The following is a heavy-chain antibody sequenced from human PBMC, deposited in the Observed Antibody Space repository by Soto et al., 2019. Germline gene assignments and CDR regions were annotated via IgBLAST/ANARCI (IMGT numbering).Heavy chain of an antibody. CDR2: IKSKTDGGTI. Sequence: SLRLSCAASGFTFSNAWMTWVRQAPGKGLEWVGRIKSKTDGGTIDYAAPVKGRFTISRDDSKNTLYLQMNSLKTEDTAVYYCTTGTQDDFWSGYFRYYYYYMDVWGKGTTVTVSS. CDR3: TTGTQDDFWSGYFRYYYYYMDV. J-gene: IGHJ6*03. V-gene: IGHV3-15*01. CDR1: GFTFSNAW. D-gene: IGHD3-3*01.